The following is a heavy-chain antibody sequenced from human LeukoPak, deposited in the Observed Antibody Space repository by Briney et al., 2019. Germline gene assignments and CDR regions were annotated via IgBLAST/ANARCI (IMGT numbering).Heavy chain of an antibody. D-gene: IGHD6-19*01. CDR1: GFTFSSYA. CDR3: ARARSGWYLGQFDY. V-gene: IGHV3-30*04. J-gene: IGHJ4*02. CDR2: ISYDGSNK. Sequence: GRSLRLSCVVSGFTFSSYAMHWVRQAPGKGLEWVAVISYDGSNKYCADSVKGRFTISRDNSKNTLYLQMNSLRAEDTAVYYCARARSGWYLGQFDYWGQGTLVTVSS.